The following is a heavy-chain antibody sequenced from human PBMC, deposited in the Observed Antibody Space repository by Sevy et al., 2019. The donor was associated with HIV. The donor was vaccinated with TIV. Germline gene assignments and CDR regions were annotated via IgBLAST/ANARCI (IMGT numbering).Heavy chain of an antibody. D-gene: IGHD3-10*01. CDR1: GDSISSYY. CDR2: IYYSGRT. V-gene: IGHV4-59*01. J-gene: IGHJ6*02. CDR3: AGANPYFYYGMDV. Sequence: SETLSLTCTVSGDSISSYYCSWIRQPPGKGLEWIVYIYYSGRTNYNPALKSRVTISMDTSKNTFSLKLTSVTAADTAVYYCAGANPYFYYGMDVWGQGTTVTVSS.